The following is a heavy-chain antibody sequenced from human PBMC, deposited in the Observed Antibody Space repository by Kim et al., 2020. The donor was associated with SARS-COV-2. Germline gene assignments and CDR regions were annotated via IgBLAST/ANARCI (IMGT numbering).Heavy chain of an antibody. Sequence: GGSLRLSCAASGFTFSDHYMEWVRQAPGKGLEWVGRSRNKANSYTTEYAASVKGRFSISRDDSKNSLYLQMNSLKTEDTAVYYCARDQQPQHNGMDVWGQGTTVTVSS. CDR3: ARDQQPQHNGMDV. V-gene: IGHV3-72*01. CDR2: SRNKANSYTT. J-gene: IGHJ6*02. CDR1: GFTFSDHY. D-gene: IGHD6-13*01.